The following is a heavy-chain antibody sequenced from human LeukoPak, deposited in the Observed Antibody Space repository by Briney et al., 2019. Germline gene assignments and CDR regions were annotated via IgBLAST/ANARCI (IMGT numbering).Heavy chain of an antibody. D-gene: IGHD6-13*01. J-gene: IGHJ4*02. CDR2: IYNSGST. Sequence: SETLSLTCTVSGGSISTYYWSWIRQPPGKGLEWIGYIYNSGSTNYNPSLKSRVTISVDTSKNQISLKLSSVTAADTAVYYCARENSNSWYLDYWGQGTLVTVSS. V-gene: IGHV4-59*01. CDR1: GGSISTYY. CDR3: ARENSNSWYLDY.